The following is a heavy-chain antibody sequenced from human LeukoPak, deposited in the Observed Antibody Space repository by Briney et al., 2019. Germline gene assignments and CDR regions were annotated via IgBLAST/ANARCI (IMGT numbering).Heavy chain of an antibody. J-gene: IGHJ6*03. D-gene: IGHD6-13*01. CDR3: ARDSSSWYQLIYYYYYMGV. Sequence: ASVKVSCKASGYTFTGYYMHWVRQAPGQGLEWMGWINPNSGGTNYAQKFQGRVTMTRDTSISTAYMELSRLRSDDTAVYYCARDSSSWYQLIYYYYYMGVWGKGTTVTVSS. CDR2: INPNSGGT. V-gene: IGHV1-2*02. CDR1: GYTFTGYY.